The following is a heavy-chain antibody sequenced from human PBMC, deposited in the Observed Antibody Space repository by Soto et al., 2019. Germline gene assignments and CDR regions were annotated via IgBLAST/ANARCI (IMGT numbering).Heavy chain of an antibody. CDR2: ISNDGSAE. CDR3: VKDGEQRRGYFDY. J-gene: IGHJ4*02. D-gene: IGHD6-25*01. CDR1: GFTSSNYG. Sequence: GGSLRLSCAASGFTSSNYGMHWVRQAPGKGLEWVALISNDGSAEYYSDSVKGRFTISRDNSKNTLYVQMNSLRNEDTAVYYCVKDGEQRRGYFDYWGQGTLVTVSS. V-gene: IGHV3-30*18.